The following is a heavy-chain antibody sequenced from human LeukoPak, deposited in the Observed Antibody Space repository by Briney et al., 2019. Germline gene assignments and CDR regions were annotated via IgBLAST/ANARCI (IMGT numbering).Heavy chain of an antibody. J-gene: IGHJ4*02. D-gene: IGHD4-17*01. Sequence: GGSLRLSCAASGFTFSSYAMSWVRQAPGKGLEWVSAISGSGGSTYYADSVKGRFTISRDNTKNTLYLQMNSLRAEDTAVYYCAKEIADGDYGRYYFDYWGQGTLVTVSS. CDR2: ISGSGGST. CDR3: AKEIADGDYGRYYFDY. CDR1: GFTFSSYA. V-gene: IGHV3-23*01.